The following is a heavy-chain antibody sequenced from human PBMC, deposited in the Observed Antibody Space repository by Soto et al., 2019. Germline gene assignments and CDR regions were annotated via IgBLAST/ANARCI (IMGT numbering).Heavy chain of an antibody. CDR3: AKSPVTMVRGVYFDY. D-gene: IGHD3-10*01. CDR2: IIPIFGTA. J-gene: IGHJ4*02. Sequence: ASVKVSCKASGGTFSSYAISWVRQAPGQGLEWMGGIIPIFGTANYAQKFQGRVTITADESTSTAYMELSSLRAEDTAVYYCAKSPVTMVRGVYFDYWGQGTLVTVSS. CDR1: GGTFSSYA. V-gene: IGHV1-69*13.